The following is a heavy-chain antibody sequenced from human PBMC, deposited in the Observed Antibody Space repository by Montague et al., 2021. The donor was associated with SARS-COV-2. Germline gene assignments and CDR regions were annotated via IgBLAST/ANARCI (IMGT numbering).Heavy chain of an antibody. D-gene: IGHD4-17*01. CDR1: GFTFSIYA. J-gene: IGHJ4*02. CDR2: VSYDGINK. V-gene: IGHV3-30-3*01. CDR3: ARGRGRDYGDSFDY. Sequence: SLSLSFSASGFTFSIYAMHWVRQAPGKGLEWVAVVSYDGINKYYADSVKGRFTISRDNSKNTLFLQMNSLRAEDTAFYYCARGRGRDYGDSFDYWGQGTLVTVSS.